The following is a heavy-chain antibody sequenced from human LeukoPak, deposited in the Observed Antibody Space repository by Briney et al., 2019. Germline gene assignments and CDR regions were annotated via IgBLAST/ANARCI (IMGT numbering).Heavy chain of an antibody. CDR2: IIPIFGTA. CDR1: GGTFSSYA. Sequence: SVKVSCKASGGTFSSYAISWVRQAPGQGLEWMGGIIPIFGTANYAQKFQGRVTITADKSTSTAYMELSSLRSEDTAVYYCARGPPIRGYRYGYDTGYYYSYSMDVWGKGTTVTISS. V-gene: IGHV1-69*06. D-gene: IGHD5-18*01. J-gene: IGHJ6*03. CDR3: ARGPPIRGYRYGYDTGYYYSYSMDV.